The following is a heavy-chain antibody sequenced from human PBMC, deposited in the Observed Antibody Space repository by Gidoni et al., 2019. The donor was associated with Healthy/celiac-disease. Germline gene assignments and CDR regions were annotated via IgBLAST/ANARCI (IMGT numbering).Heavy chain of an antibody. CDR2: IWYDGTNK. CDR3: ARATDAFDI. V-gene: IGHV3-33*08. J-gene: IGHJ3*02. CDR1: GFTFSNYG. Sequence: VQLVVSVGGVVQPVRSLSLSCAASGFTFSNYGTHWVRQAPGKGLEWVAVIWYDGTNKYYADSVKGRFTISRDNSKNTLYLQMNSLRAEDTAVYYCARATDAFDIWGHGTVVTVSS.